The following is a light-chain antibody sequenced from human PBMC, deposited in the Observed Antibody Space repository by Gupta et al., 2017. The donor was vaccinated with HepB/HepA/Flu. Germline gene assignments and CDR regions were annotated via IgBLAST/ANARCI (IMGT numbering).Light chain of an antibody. Sequence: DIQMTQSPSSLSASVGARVTITCRASQGVGNDLAWYRQIPGKAPKRLIHSASSLQTGVPSRFSGSGSGTKFTLTINSLQPEDFATYYCLQANSYPRTFGQGTKVDI. J-gene: IGKJ1*01. CDR2: SAS. CDR1: QGVGND. V-gene: IGKV1-17*01. CDR3: LQANSYPRT.